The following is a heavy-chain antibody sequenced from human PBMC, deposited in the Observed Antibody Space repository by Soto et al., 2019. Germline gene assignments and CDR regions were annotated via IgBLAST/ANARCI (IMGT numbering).Heavy chain of an antibody. CDR3: ARAPGPAGSAFDI. J-gene: IGHJ3*02. CDR2: FHYGENT. Sequence: SETLSLTCTVSGGSISSGPYSWGWIRQPPGEGLEWIATFHYGENTHYNPSLKSRVTISVDKSKNQFSLKLSSVTAADTAVYNCARAPGPAGSAFDIWGQGTMVTVSS. D-gene: IGHD1-26*01. V-gene: IGHV4-39*07. CDR1: GGSISSGPYS.